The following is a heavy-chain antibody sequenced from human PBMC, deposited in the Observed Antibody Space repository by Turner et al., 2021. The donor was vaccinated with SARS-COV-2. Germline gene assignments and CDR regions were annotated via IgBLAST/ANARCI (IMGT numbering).Heavy chain of an antibody. Sequence: QVQLVESAGGVVQPGRSLRLSCAASGFTFSSYAMHWVRQAPGKGLEWVAVISYDGSNKYYADAVKGRFTISRDNSKNTLYLQMNSLRAEDTAVYYRARDQEGWKFDYWGQGTLVTVSS. CDR3: ARDQEGWKFDY. CDR2: ISYDGSNK. J-gene: IGHJ4*02. D-gene: IGHD1-1*01. V-gene: IGHV3-30*04. CDR1: GFTFSSYA.